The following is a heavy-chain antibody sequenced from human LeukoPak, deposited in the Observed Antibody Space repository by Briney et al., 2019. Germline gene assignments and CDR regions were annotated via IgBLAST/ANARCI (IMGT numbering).Heavy chain of an antibody. CDR1: GTSISSYY. D-gene: IGHD5-18*01. CDR3: ARHVDTALIGAFHI. V-gene: IGHV4-59*08. CDR2: VTYTGS. J-gene: IGHJ3*02. Sequence: SETLSLTCTVSGTSISSYYWSWLRQPPGKGPEWIGYVTYTGSKYNPSLKSRVTISTDRSKKEVSLRLSSVTAADTAMYFCARHVDTALIGAFHIWGQRTMVTV.